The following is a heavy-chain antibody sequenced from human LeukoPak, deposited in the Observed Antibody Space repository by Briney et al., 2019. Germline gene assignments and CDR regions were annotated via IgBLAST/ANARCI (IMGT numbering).Heavy chain of an antibody. V-gene: IGHV1-69*05. J-gene: IGHJ5*02. Sequence: SVKVSCKASGGTFSSYAISWVRQAPGQGLEWMGGIIPIFGTANYAQKFQGRVTITTDESTSTAYMELSSLRSEDTAVYYCARDLGQLERLGWFDPWGQGTLVTVSS. CDR2: IIPIFGTA. CDR3: ARDLGQLERLGWFDP. CDR1: GGTFSSYA. D-gene: IGHD1-1*01.